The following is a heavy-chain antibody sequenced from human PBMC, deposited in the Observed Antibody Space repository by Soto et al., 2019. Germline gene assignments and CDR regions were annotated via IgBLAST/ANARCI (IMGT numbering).Heavy chain of an antibody. D-gene: IGHD3-10*01. CDR3: TRGLTTRTYYK. J-gene: IGHJ4*02. CDR2: INPGGDSA. CDR1: ESTFSSSF. Sequence: QVQLVQSGADAKKPGTSVKISCTSSESTFSSSFVHWVRQSSGQGFEWMGIINPGGDSATYAQKFRGRLSVTRDTTANTVYLELSRLTTQDTAIYYCTRGLTTRTYYKWGQGTLVTVSS. V-gene: IGHV1-46*01.